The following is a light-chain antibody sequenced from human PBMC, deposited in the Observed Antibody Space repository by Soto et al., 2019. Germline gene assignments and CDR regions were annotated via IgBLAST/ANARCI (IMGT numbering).Light chain of an antibody. V-gene: IGKV1-5*03. J-gene: IGKJ1*01. CDR1: QTISSW. CDR3: QHYNSYSEA. Sequence: DIQMTQSPSTLSGSVVDRGTITCLASQTISSWLAWYQQTPGKAPKLLIYKASTLKSGVPSRLSGSGSGTEFTLTISSLQPDDFATYYCQHYNSYSEACGQGTKVDIK. CDR2: KAS.